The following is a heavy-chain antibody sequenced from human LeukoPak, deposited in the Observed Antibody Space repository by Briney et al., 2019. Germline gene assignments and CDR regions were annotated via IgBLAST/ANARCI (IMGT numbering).Heavy chain of an antibody. CDR3: ARDARPTPGGDEYDSWFDP. CDR1: GGSFSAYY. D-gene: IGHD3-16*01. V-gene: IGHV4-34*01. J-gene: IGHJ5*02. CDR2: INHSGGT. Sequence: SETLSLTCAVYGGSFSAYYWSWIRQPPGKGLEWIGVINHSGGTNYNPSLKSRVTISVDTSKNLFSLKLSSVTAADTAVYYCARDARPTPGGDEYDSWFDPWGQGTLVTVSS.